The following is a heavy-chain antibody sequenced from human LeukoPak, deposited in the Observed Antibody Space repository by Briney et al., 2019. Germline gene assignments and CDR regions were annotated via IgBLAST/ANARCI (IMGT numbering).Heavy chain of an antibody. D-gene: IGHD5-24*01. J-gene: IGHJ4*02. CDR3: ARDKGGYKNGGFDF. CDR2: IYTSGST. V-gene: IGHV4-4*07. CDR1: GGSISYYY. Sequence: SETLSLTCSVSGGSISYYYWSWIRQPAGKGLEWIGRIYTSGSTNYNPSLKSRVTMSLDTSKNQFSLNVSSVTAADTAVYYCARDKGGYKNGGFDFWGQGTLVTVSS.